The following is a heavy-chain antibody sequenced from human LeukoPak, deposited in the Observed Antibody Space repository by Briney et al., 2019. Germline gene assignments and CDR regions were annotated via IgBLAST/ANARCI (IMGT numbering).Heavy chain of an antibody. CDR3: ARGGQQLVLTFDY. J-gene: IGHJ4*02. Sequence: GGSLRLSCAASGFTFSSYSMNWVRQAPGKGLEWVSSVSSSSSYIYYADSVKGRFTISRDNAKNSLYLQMNSLRAEDTAVYYCARGGQQLVLTFDYWGQGTLVTVSS. CDR1: GFTFSSYS. D-gene: IGHD6-13*01. V-gene: IGHV3-21*01. CDR2: VSSSSSYI.